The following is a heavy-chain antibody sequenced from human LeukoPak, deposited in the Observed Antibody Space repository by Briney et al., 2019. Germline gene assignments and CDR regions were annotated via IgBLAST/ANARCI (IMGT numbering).Heavy chain of an antibody. CDR3: TTELGLSFGVRYFDH. J-gene: IGHJ4*02. V-gene: IGHV3-15*01. CDR1: GFTFSNAW. CDR2: IKSKIDGETT. Sequence: GGSLRLSCAASGFTFSNAWMSWVRQAPGKGLEWVGHIKSKIDGETTGYAAPVKGRFTISRDDSKNMLYLQMNSLKTEDTAVYYCTTELGLSFGVRYFDHWGQGTLVTVSS. D-gene: IGHD3-10*01.